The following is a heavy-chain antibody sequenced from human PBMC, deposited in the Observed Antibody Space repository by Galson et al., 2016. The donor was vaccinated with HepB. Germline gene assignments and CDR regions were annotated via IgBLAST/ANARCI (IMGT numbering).Heavy chain of an antibody. J-gene: IGHJ4*02. D-gene: IGHD1-26*01. V-gene: IGHV6-1*01. CDR2: TYYRSKWYS. Sequence: CAISGDSVSSISATWNWIRQSPSRGLEWLGRTYYRSKWYSDYGVSVKGRITVNPDTSKNQFSLHLNSVTPEDTAMYYCAREPTSGSYFAFDFWGQGTLVTFSS. CDR1: GDSVSSISAT. CDR3: AREPTSGSYFAFDF.